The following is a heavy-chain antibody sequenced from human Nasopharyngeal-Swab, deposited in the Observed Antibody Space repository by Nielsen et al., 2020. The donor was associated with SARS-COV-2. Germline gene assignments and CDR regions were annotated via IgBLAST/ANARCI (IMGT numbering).Heavy chain of an antibody. Sequence: GESLKISCAASGFTFSSYAMSWVRQAPGKGLEWVSVIYSGGSSTYYADSVKGRFTISRDNSKNTLYMQMNSLRAEDAAVYYCAKGAGGDFWSGYLRFIDYWGQGTLVTVSS. CDR2: IYSGGSST. V-gene: IGHV3-23*03. D-gene: IGHD3-3*01. CDR1: GFTFSSYA. J-gene: IGHJ4*02. CDR3: AKGAGGDFWSGYLRFIDY.